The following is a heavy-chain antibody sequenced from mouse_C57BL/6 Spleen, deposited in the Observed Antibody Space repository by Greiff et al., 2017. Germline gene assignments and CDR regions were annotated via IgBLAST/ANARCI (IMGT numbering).Heavy chain of an antibody. CDR1: GYTFTSYW. D-gene: IGHD1-1*01. CDR3: ARGITTVVASPYWYFDV. Sequence: VQLQQSGAELVKPGASVKLSCKASGYTFTSYWMQWVKQRPGQGLEWIGEIDPSDSYTNYNQKFKGKATLTVDTSSSTAYMQLSSLTSEDSAVYYCARGITTVVASPYWYFDVWGTGTTVTVSS. J-gene: IGHJ1*03. V-gene: IGHV1-50*01. CDR2: IDPSDSYT.